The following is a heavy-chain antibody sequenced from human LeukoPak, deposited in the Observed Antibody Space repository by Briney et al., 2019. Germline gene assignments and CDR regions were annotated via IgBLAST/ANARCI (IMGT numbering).Heavy chain of an antibody. Sequence: GGSLRLSCATSGFTFSSYVMSWVRQAPGKGLEWVSGISGSGGVSTNYADSVKGRFTISRDNSKNTLYLQMNSLRAEDTAVYYCAKDHLPDSLGVWSKGTTVTVSS. CDR1: GFTFSSYV. CDR2: ISGSGGVST. D-gene: IGHD2-21*01. V-gene: IGHV3-23*01. J-gene: IGHJ6*04. CDR3: AKDHLPDSLGV.